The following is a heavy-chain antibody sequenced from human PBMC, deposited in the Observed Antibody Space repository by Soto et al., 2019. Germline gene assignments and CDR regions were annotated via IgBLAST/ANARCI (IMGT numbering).Heavy chain of an antibody. CDR1: EFTFSTYP. D-gene: IGHD3-3*01. CDR3: ARGASDFWGGYPEIHFFDH. CDR2: ISYDETTE. Sequence: SLRLSCAASEFTFSTYPMHWVRQAPGKGLEWVAVISYDETTEYYADSVKGRFTISRDNSKNTLYLQMNTLRADDTAVYYCARGASDFWGGYPEIHFFDHWGQGTLVTVSS. J-gene: IGHJ4*02. V-gene: IGHV3-30-3*01.